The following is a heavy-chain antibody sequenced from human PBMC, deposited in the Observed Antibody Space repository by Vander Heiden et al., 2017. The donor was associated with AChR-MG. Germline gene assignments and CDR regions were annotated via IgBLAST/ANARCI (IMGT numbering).Heavy chain of an antibody. J-gene: IGHJ4*02. CDR3: ARGLGPSGSGRKGRNTARPN. D-gene: IGHD3-10*01. Sequence: QVQLVQSGAEVKKPGASVKVSCKASGYTFTSYDINWVRQATGQGLEWMGWMNPNSGNTGYAQKFQGRVTMTRNTSISTAYMELSSLRSEDTAVYYCARGLGPSGSGRKGRNTARPNWGQGTLVTVSS. CDR1: GYTFTSYD. CDR2: MNPNSGNT. V-gene: IGHV1-8*01.